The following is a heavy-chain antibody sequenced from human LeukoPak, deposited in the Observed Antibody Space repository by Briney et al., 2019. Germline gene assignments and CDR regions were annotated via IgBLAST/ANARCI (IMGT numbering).Heavy chain of an antibody. D-gene: IGHD6-6*01. V-gene: IGHV1-46*01. Sequence: ASVTVSCTASVYTFTSYYMHWVRQAPGQGLEWMGIINPSGGSTSYAQKFQGRVTMTRDTSTITVYMELSSLRSEDTSLYYCARDGGGQLVRNWFDPWGQGTLVTVSS. CDR3: ARDGGGQLVRNWFDP. CDR1: VYTFTSYY. CDR2: INPSGGST. J-gene: IGHJ5*02.